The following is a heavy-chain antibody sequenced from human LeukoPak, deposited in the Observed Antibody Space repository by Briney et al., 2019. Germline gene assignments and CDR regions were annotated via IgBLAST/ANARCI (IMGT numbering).Heavy chain of an antibody. D-gene: IGHD2-8*02. CDR2: ISSSGSYT. J-gene: IGHJ6*02. CDR3: TRVQAGRSGLMDV. V-gene: IGHV3-21*01. Sequence: GGSLRLSCAASGFTFSSYSMNWVRQAPGKGLEWVSSISSSGSYTYYADSVRGRFTISRGNSKNTLYLQMNSLRDEDAAVYHCTRVQAGRSGLMDVWGRGTTVTVSS. CDR1: GFTFSSYS.